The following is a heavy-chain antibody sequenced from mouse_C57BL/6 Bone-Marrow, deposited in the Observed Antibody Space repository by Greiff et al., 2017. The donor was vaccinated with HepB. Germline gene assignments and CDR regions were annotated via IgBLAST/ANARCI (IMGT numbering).Heavy chain of an antibody. CDR3: ARTPRTSRWYFAV. CDR1: GYTFTSYW. CDR2: INPSSGYT. J-gene: IGHJ1*03. Sequence: VHLVESGAELAKPGASVKLSCKASGYTFTSYWMHWVKQRPGQGLEWIGDINPSSGYTKYNQKFKDKATLTADKSSSTAYMQQSSLTYEDSAVYYCARTPRTSRWYFAVWGTGTTVTVSS. V-gene: IGHV1-7*01.